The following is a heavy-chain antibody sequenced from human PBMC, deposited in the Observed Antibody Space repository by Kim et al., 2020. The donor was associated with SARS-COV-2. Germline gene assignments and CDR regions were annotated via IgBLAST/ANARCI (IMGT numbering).Heavy chain of an antibody. CDR3: ASDSGYERSPKYYFDY. V-gene: IGHV3-30-3*01. CDR2: ISYDGSNK. J-gene: IGHJ4*02. CDR1: GFTFSRYA. Sequence: GGSLRLSCAASGFTFSRYAMHWVRQAPGKGLEWVAVISYDGSNKYYVDSVKGRFTISRDNSKNTLYLQMNSLRAEDTAVYYCASDSGYERSPKYYFDYWGQRTLVTVSS. D-gene: IGHD5-12*01.